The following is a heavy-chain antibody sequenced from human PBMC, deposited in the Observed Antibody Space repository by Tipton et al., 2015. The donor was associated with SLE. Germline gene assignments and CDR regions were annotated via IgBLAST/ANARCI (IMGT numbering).Heavy chain of an antibody. CDR1: GFTFSSYG. CDR2: IRYDGSNK. V-gene: IGHV3-30*02. J-gene: IGHJ1*01. CDR3: HTQDSQH. Sequence: SLRLSCAASGFTFSSYGMHWVRQAPGKGLEWVAFIRYDGSNKYYADSVKGRFTISRDNSKNTLYLQMNSLRAEDTAVYYCHTQDSQHWGQGTLVTVSS. D-gene: IGHD2-2*02.